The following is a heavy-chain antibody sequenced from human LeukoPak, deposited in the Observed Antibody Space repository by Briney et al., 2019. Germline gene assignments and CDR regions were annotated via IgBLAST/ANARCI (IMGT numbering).Heavy chain of an antibody. Sequence: PSETLSLTCTVSGGSISSYYWHWIRQPPGKGLEWIEYLYYSGNTYYNPSLKSRVTMSVDTSKNQFSLKLSSVTAADTAVYFCARAAYCGGDCYYYFDYWGQGTLVTVSS. CDR1: GGSISSYY. V-gene: IGHV4-59*01. CDR2: LYYSGNT. CDR3: ARAAYCGGDCYYYFDY. J-gene: IGHJ4*02. D-gene: IGHD2-21*02.